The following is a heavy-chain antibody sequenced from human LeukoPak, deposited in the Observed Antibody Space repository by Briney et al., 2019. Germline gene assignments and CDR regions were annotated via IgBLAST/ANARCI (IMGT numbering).Heavy chain of an antibody. J-gene: IGHJ3*02. V-gene: IGHV4-59*08. CDR2: IHYSGST. D-gene: IGHD6-13*01. CDR3: ARSPGIAAAGTAFDI. Sequence: SETLSLTCTVSDGSINIYYWTWIRQPPGKGLEWIGCIHYSGSTNYNPSLKSRVTISIGTSKKDFSLKLTSVTAADTAMYYCARSPGIAAAGTAFDIWGQGTMVTVSS. CDR1: DGSINIYY.